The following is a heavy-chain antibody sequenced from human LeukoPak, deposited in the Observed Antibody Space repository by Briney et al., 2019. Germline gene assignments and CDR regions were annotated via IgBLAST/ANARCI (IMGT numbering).Heavy chain of an antibody. CDR2: ISGSGGST. CDR3: AKSGLSGGYSYGYVPPNFDY. V-gene: IGHV3-23*01. J-gene: IGHJ4*02. CDR1: GFTFSSYA. D-gene: IGHD5-18*01. Sequence: GGSLRLSCAASGFTFSSYAMSWVRQAPGKGLVWVSAISGSGGSTYYADSVKGRFTISRDNTKNTLYLQMNSLRAEDTAVYYCAKSGLSGGYSYGYVPPNFDYWGQGTLVTVSS.